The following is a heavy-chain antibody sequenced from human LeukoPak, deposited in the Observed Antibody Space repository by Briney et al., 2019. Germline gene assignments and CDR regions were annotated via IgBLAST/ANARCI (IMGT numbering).Heavy chain of an antibody. D-gene: IGHD3-16*01. V-gene: IGHV3-23*01. CDR3: ASRWGYSFDH. CDR2: ISDSGGTT. J-gene: IGHJ4*02. Sequence: GGSLRLSCAASGISFSSYVMSWVRQAPGMGLEWVSVISDSGGTTYYADSVKGRFTISRDNSKNTLYLQMNSLRAEDTAIYYCASRWGYSFDHWGQGTLVTVSS. CDR1: GISFSSYV.